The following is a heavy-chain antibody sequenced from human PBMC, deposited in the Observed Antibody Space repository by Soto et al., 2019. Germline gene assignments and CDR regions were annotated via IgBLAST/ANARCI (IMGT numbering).Heavy chain of an antibody. CDR1: GGSISSSSYY. CDR3: ARTPYCSGGSCYRVPTGYYYYMDV. Sequence: PSETLSLTCTVSGGSISSSSYYWGWIRQPPGKGLEWIGSIYYSGSTYYNPSLKSRVTISVDTSKNQFSLKLSSVTAADTAVYYCARTPYCSGGSCYRVPTGYYYYMDVWGKGTKVTVSS. J-gene: IGHJ6*03. CDR2: IYYSGST. V-gene: IGHV4-39*01. D-gene: IGHD2-15*01.